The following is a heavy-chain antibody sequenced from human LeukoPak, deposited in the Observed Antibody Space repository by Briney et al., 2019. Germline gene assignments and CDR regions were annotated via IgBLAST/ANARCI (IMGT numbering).Heavy chain of an antibody. CDR1: GGSISSGDYY. Sequence: SETLSLTCTVSGGSISSGDYYWSWIRQPPGEGLEWIGYIYYSGSTYYNPSLKSRVTISVDTSKNQFSLKLSSVTAADTAVYYCARESYIVFNWFDPWGQGTLVTVSS. J-gene: IGHJ5*02. CDR3: ARESYIVFNWFDP. D-gene: IGHD5/OR15-5a*01. V-gene: IGHV4-30-4*01. CDR2: IYYSGST.